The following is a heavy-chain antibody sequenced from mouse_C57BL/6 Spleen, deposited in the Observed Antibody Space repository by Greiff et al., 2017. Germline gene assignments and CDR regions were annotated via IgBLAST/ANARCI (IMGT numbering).Heavy chain of an antibody. CDR1: GFSLTSYG. D-gene: IGHD2-4*01. V-gene: IGHV2-2*01. CDR2: IWSGGST. Sequence: VKLQESGPGLVQPSQSLSITCTVSGFSLTSYGVHWVRQSPGKGLEWLGVIWSGGSTDYNAAFISRLSISKDNSKSQFFFKMNSLQADDTAIYYCSIYDYDVDYAMDYWCQGTSVTVSS. CDR3: SIYDYDVDYAMDY. J-gene: IGHJ4*01.